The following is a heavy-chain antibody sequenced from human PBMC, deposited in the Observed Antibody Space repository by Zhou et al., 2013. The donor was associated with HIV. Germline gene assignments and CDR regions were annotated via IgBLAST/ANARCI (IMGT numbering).Heavy chain of an antibody. CDR3: ARGWSDDYYSSGEPHTYYYYGMDV. CDR2: LIPLFGTP. CDR1: GGTFSTYA. V-gene: IGHV1-69*12. Sequence: QVQLVQSGTEVKKPGSSVKVSCKTSGGTFSTYAINWVRQAPGQGLEWMGGLIPLFGTPNYAQKFQGRVTITADESTNTAYMELSSLRSEDTAVYYCARGWSDDYYSSGEPHTYYYYGMDVWGQGTTVTVSS. J-gene: IGHJ6*02. D-gene: IGHD3-10*01.